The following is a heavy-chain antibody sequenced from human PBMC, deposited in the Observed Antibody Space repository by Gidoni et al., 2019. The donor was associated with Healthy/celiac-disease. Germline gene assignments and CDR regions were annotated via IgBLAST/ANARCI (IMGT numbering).Heavy chain of an antibody. V-gene: IGHV3-23*01. CDR3: AKDHRWDYGDYEATFEY. D-gene: IGHD4-17*01. CDR2: ISGSGGST. CDR1: GFTFSSYA. Sequence: EVQLLESGGGLVQPGGSLRLSCAASGFTFSSYAMSWVRQAPGKGLEWVSAISGSGGSTYYADSVKGRFTNSRDNSKNTLYLQMNSLRAEDTAVYYCAKDHRWDYGDYEATFEYWGQGTLVTVSS. J-gene: IGHJ4*02.